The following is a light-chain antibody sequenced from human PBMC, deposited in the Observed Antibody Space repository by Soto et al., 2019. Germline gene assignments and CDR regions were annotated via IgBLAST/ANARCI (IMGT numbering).Light chain of an antibody. Sequence: ALTQPASVSGSPGQSITISCTGTSSDVGGYNFVSWYQQHPGKAPKVMIFEVSNRPSGVSNRFSGSKSGNTASLTISGLQAEDEADYYCSSYASSSTLVFGTGTKVTVL. CDR1: SSDVGGYNF. J-gene: IGLJ1*01. CDR2: EVS. V-gene: IGLV2-14*01. CDR3: SSYASSSTLV.